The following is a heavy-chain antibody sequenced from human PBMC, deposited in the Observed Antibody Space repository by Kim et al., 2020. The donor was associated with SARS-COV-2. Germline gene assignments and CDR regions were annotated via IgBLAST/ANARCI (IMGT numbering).Heavy chain of an antibody. J-gene: IGHJ4*02. CDR3: ARLGGAGESDWTQEGLDY. CDR2: IYHNGII. V-gene: IGHV4-38-2*02. CDR1: GYSISSGYY. Sequence: SETLSLTCSVSGYSISSGYYWGWVRQSPGKGLEWIGHIYHNGIIYCNPSLRSRVALSVDTSRNYLSLKLAYATAADTAVYFCARLGGAGESDWTQEGLDYWGQGILVTVSS. D-gene: IGHD2-21*02.